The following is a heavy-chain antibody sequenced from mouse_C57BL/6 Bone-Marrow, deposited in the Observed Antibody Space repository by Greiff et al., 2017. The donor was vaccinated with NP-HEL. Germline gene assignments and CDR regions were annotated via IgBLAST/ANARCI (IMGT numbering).Heavy chain of an antibody. CDR1: GFNIKDDY. D-gene: IGHD2-5*01. V-gene: IGHV14-4*01. J-gene: IGHJ2*01. CDR2: IDPENGDT. CDR3: TTKWSNYVDYFDY. Sequence: EVQLVESGAELVRPGASVKLSCTASGFNIKDDYMHWVKQRPEQGLEWIGWIDPENGDTEYASKFQGKATITADTSSNTAYLQLSSLTSEDTAVYYCTTKWSNYVDYFDYWGQGTTLTVSS.